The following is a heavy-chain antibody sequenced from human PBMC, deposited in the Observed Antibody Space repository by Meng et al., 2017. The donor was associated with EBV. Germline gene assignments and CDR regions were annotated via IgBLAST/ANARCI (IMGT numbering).Heavy chain of an antibody. J-gene: IGHJ4*02. CDR2: IYWDDAK. CDR1: GISLTTSGVG. Sequence: QLTLKVSGPTLVKPTQTLLLTCTFSGISLTTSGVGVGWIRQPPGKALEWLAVIYWDDAKRYSPSLKNRLTITKDTSKNQVVLTMTNMDPVDTATYFCAHSKYYSDSGGYWDYFDDWGQGTLVTVSS. CDR3: AHSKYYSDSGGYWDYFDD. D-gene: IGHD3-10*01. V-gene: IGHV2-5*02.